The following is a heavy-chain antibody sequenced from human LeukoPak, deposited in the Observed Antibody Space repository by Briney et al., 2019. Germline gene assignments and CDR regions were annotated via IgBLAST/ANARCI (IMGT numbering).Heavy chain of an antibody. V-gene: IGHV1-46*01. CDR1: GYTFTNYY. CDR2: INRSGGRT. J-gene: IGHJ4*02. CDR3: ARSSIIAAAGPYYFDY. D-gene: IGHD6-13*01. Sequence: ASVKVSCKASGYTFTNYYMHWVRQAPGQGLEWMGIINRSGGRTIYAQKFQGRVTITADKSTSTAYMELSSLRSEDTAVYYCARSSIIAAAGPYYFDYWGQGTLVTVSS.